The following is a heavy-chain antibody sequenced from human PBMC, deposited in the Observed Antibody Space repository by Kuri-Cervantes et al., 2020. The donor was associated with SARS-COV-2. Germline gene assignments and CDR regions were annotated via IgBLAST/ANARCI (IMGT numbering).Heavy chain of an antibody. CDR3: ASDYYYDSSGYYYDVYYYCMDV. D-gene: IGHD3-22*01. J-gene: IGHJ6*02. Sequence: GGSLRPSCAASGFTFSSYSMNWVRQAPGKGLEWVSYISSSSSTIYYADSVKGRFTISRDNAKNSLYLQMNSLGDEDTAVYYCASDYYYDSSGYYYDVYYYCMDVWGQGTTVTVSS. CDR2: ISSSSSTI. CDR1: GFTFSSYS. V-gene: IGHV3-48*02.